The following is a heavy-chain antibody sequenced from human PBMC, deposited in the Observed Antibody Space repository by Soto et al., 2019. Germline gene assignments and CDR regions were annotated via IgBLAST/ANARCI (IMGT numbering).Heavy chain of an antibody. D-gene: IGHD5-18*01. Sequence: TSETLSLTCTVSGGSISSGDYYWSWIRQPPGKGLEWIGYIYYSGSTCYNPSLKSRVTISVDTSKNQFSLKLSSVTAADTAVYYCARGYSYMIFDYWGQGTLVTVSS. CDR1: GGSISSGDYY. V-gene: IGHV4-30-4*01. J-gene: IGHJ4*02. CDR3: ARGYSYMIFDY. CDR2: IYYSGST.